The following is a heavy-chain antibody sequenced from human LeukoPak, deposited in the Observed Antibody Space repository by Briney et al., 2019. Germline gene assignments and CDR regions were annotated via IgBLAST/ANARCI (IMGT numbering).Heavy chain of an antibody. CDR3: AKEYSGYDFDY. J-gene: IGHJ4*02. Sequence: PGGSLRLSCAASGFTLRSYDMSWVRQAPGKGLEWVAATSGSGANTYYADSVKGRFTISRDNSQNTLYLQMDSLRAEDTAVYYCAKEYSGYDFDYWRKGTLVTVS. CDR2: TSGSGANT. V-gene: IGHV3-23*01. D-gene: IGHD5-12*01. CDR1: GFTLRSYD.